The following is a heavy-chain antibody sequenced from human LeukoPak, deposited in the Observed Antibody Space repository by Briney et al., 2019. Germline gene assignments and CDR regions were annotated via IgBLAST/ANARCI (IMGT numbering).Heavy chain of an antibody. V-gene: IGHV3-66*01. CDR3: ARGSLLWWFDY. CDR1: GFTVSSNY. D-gene: IGHD2-21*01. CDR2: IYSGGST. J-gene: IGHJ5*01. Sequence: PGGSLRLSCAASGFTVSSNYMSSVRQAPGKGLEWVSVIYSGGSTYYADSVKGRFTISRDNSKNTLYLQMNSLRAEDTAVYYCARGSLLWWFDYWGQGTLVTVSS.